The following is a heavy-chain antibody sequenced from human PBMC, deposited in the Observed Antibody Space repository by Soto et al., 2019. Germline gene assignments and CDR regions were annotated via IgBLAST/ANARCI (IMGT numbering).Heavy chain of an antibody. Sequence: SETLSLTCTVSGGSISSYYWSWIRQPPGKGLEWIGYIYYSGSTNYNPSLKSRVTISVDTSKNQFSLKLSSVTAADTAVYYCARSDYYDSSGLNFDYWGQGTLVTVSS. V-gene: IGHV4-59*01. CDR2: IYYSGST. J-gene: IGHJ4*02. D-gene: IGHD3-22*01. CDR1: GGSISSYY. CDR3: ARSDYYDSSGLNFDY.